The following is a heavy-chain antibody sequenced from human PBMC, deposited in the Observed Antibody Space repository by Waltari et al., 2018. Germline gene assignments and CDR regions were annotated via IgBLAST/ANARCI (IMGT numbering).Heavy chain of an antibody. CDR2: INQYGSEE. CDR1: GFVFNNYW. Sequence: ELQLVESGGGLVQPGRSLKLSCSASGFVFNNYWMCWVRQAPGKGLEWVANINQYGSEENYVDAAKGRFTISRDNAKNAVYLQMNSLSAGDTSVYYCARGDSWAFDIWGQGTMVTVAS. CDR3: ARGDSWAFDI. V-gene: IGHV3-7*01. D-gene: IGHD4-4*01. J-gene: IGHJ3*02.